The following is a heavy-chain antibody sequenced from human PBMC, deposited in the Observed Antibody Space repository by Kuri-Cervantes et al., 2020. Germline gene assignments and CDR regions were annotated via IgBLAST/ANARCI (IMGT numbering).Heavy chain of an antibody. J-gene: IGHJ6*02. CDR3: AREGPGTYYDFWSGYYTRRYGMDV. CDR2: ISYDGSNK. CDR1: GFTFSSYA. V-gene: IGHV3-30-3*01. Sequence: GGSLRLSCAASGFTFSSYAMHWVRQAPGKGLEWVAVISYDGSNKYYADSVKGRFTISRDNSKNTLYLQMNSLRAEDTAVYYCAREGPGTYYDFWSGYYTRRYGMDVWGQGTTVTVSS. D-gene: IGHD3-3*01.